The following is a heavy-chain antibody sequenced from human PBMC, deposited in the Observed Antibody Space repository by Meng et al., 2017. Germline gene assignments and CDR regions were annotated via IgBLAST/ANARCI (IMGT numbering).Heavy chain of an antibody. CDR1: GGTFSSYA. Sequence: SVKVSCKASGGTFSSYAISWVRQAPGQGLEWMGGIIPIFGTANYAQKFQGRVTITADKSTSTAYMELSSLRSEDTAVYYCATIYSYGHLYYYYYYGMDVWGQGTTVTVSS. D-gene: IGHD5-18*01. CDR2: IIPIFGTA. V-gene: IGHV1-69*06. CDR3: ATIYSYGHLYYYYYYGMDV. J-gene: IGHJ6*02.